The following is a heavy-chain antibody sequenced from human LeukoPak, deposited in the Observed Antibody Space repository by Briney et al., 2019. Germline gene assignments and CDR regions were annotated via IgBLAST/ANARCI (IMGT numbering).Heavy chain of an antibody. J-gene: IGHJ4*02. Sequence: GGSLRLSCAASGFTFSSYAMHWVRQAPGKGLEWVAVISYDGIHKYYAESVKGRFTISRDDSKNTLYLQMNSLRADDTAVYYCARGPDIAATGHLFDHWGQGTLVTVSP. CDR1: GFTFSSYA. V-gene: IGHV3-30*04. D-gene: IGHD6-25*01. CDR3: ARGPDIAATGHLFDH. CDR2: ISYDGIHK.